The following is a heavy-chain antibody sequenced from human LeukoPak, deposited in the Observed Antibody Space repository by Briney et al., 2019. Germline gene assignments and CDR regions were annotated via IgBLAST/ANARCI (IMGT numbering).Heavy chain of an antibody. CDR3: AREGRYFDWLSEY. CDR2: INAGNGDT. V-gene: IGHV1-3*01. Sequence: ASVKVSCKASGCTFTSYIMHWVRQAPGQRLEWMGWINAGNGDTKYSQKFQGRVTISRDTSASTAYMELSSLRSEDTAIYYCAREGRYFDWLSEYWGQGTLVTVSS. CDR1: GCTFTSYI. D-gene: IGHD3-9*01. J-gene: IGHJ4*02.